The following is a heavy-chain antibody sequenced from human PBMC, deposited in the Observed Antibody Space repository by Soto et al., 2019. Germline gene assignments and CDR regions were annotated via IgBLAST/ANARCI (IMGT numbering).Heavy chain of an antibody. CDR3: ARAGSISSWYSLYYHGIHV. V-gene: IGHV1-8*01. CDR2: MNPNSGNT. D-gene: IGHD6-13*01. Sequence: ASVKVSCKASGYTFPRYDINWVRQATGQGLEWMGWMNPNSGNTGYAQKFQGRVTMTRNTSISTAYMELSSLRSEDTAVYYCARAGSISSWYSLYYHGIHVCGQGTSVTGS. J-gene: IGHJ6*02. CDR1: GYTFPRYD.